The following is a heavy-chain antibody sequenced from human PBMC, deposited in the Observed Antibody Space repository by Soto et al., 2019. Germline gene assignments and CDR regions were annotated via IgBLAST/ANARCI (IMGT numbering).Heavy chain of an antibody. CDR1: GGSISSGYYY. V-gene: IGHV4-61*02. CDR3: ARDYYGMDV. CDR2: IYTSGST. J-gene: IGHJ6*02. Sequence: PSETLSLTCSVSGGSISSGYYYWSWIRQPAGKGLEWIGRIYTSGSTNYNPSLKSRVTMSVDTSKNQFSLNLTSVTAADTAVYYCARDYYGMDVWGQGTTVTVSS.